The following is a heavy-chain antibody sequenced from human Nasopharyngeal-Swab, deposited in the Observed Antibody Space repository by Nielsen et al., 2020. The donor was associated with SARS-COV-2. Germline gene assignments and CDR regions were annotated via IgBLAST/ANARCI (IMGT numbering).Heavy chain of an antibody. Sequence: ASVKVSCKASGYTFTSYDINWVRQATGQGLEWMGWMNPNSGNTGYAQKFQGRVTMTRNTSISTAYMELSRLRSDDTAVYYCARVVATIFNYYYYGMDVWGQGTTVTVSS. CDR2: MNPNSGNT. J-gene: IGHJ6*02. V-gene: IGHV1-8*01. D-gene: IGHD5-12*01. CDR1: GYTFTSYD. CDR3: ARVVATIFNYYYYGMDV.